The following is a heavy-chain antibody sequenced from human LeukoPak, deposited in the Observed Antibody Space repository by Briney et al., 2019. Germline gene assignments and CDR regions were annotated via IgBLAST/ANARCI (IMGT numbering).Heavy chain of an antibody. V-gene: IGHV6-1*01. J-gene: IGHJ5*02. CDR3: ARSPVAVTGSNWFDP. D-gene: IGHD6-19*01. CDR2: TYYRSRWSN. CDR1: GDSVSSNSAA. Sequence: SQTLSLTCALSGDSVSSNSAAWNWIRQSPSRGLEWLGRTYYRSRWSNEYALSVKSRITINPDTSKNQFSLQLNSVTPEDTAVYYCARSPVAVTGSNWFDPWGQGTLVIVSS.